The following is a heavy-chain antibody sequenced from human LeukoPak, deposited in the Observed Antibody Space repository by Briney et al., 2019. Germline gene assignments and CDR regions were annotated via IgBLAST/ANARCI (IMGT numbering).Heavy chain of an antibody. D-gene: IGHD1-26*01. CDR2: ISAYNGNT. CDR1: GYTFTSYG. CDR3: ARNPSGSPRSYFDY. J-gene: IGHJ4*02. Sequence: GASVKVSCKASGYTFTSYGISWVRQAPGQGLEWMGWISAYNGNTNYAQKLQGRVTMTTDTSTSTAYMELRSLRSGDTAVYYCARNPSGSPRSYFDYWGQGTLVTVSS. V-gene: IGHV1-18*01.